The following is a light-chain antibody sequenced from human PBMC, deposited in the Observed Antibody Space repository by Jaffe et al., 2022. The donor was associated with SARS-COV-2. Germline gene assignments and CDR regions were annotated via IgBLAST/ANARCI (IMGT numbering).Light chain of an antibody. J-gene: IGKJ1*01. CDR3: HQRANWPRT. Sequence: EIVLTQSPDTLSLSPGERATLSCRASRSVSTYLAWYQQRPGQAPRLLIYDASHRATGIPARFSGSGSGTDFTLTISSLEPEDFAVYYCHQRANWPRTFGQGTKVEIK. CDR2: DAS. CDR1: RSVSTY. V-gene: IGKV3-11*01.